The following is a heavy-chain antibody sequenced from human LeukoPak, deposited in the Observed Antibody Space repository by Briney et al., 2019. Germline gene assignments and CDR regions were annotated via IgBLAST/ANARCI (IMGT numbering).Heavy chain of an antibody. D-gene: IGHD1-20*01. Sequence: GGSLRLFCAASGFTFSSYAMHWARQAPGKGLEWVAVISYDGSNKYYADSVKGRFTISRGNSKNTLYLQMNSLRAEDTAVYYCARDSRANNLFDYWGQGTLVTVSS. CDR1: GFTFSSYA. CDR3: ARDSRANNLFDY. V-gene: IGHV3-30-3*01. J-gene: IGHJ4*02. CDR2: ISYDGSNK.